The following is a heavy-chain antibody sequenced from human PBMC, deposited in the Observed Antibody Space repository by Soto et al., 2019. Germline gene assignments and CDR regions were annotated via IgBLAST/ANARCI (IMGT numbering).Heavy chain of an antibody. CDR1: GFRFSDYG. J-gene: IGHJ3*01. V-gene: IGHV1-18*01. Sequence: ASVKVSCKGSGFRFSDYGFNWLRQAPGQGLEWMGWISAFNGNTETAQGLQDRVTMTTDSSTTTAHMDLTNLTTDDTAIYYCARSYYLADAFDVWGQGTMVTVSS. D-gene: IGHD3-16*01. CDR3: ARSYYLADAFDV. CDR2: ISAFNGNT.